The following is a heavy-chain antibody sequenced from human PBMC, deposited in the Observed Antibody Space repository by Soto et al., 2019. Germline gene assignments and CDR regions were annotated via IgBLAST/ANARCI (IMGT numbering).Heavy chain of an antibody. CDR2: ISGSGGST. V-gene: IGHV3-23*01. Sequence: EVQLLESGGGLVQPGGSLRLSCAASGFTFSSYAMSWVRQAPGKGLEWVSAISGSGGSTNYADSVKGRFTISRDNSKNTLYLQMNSLRAEDTAVYYCAKDPADRYCSGGSCYPPGSFDYWGQGTLVTVSS. D-gene: IGHD2-15*01. CDR3: AKDPADRYCSGGSCYPPGSFDY. J-gene: IGHJ4*02. CDR1: GFTFSSYA.